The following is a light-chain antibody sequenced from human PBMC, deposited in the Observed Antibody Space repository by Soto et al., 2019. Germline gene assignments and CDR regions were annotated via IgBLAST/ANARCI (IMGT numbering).Light chain of an antibody. V-gene: IGKV3-15*01. Sequence: EVVMTQSPATLSVSPGERATLSCRASQSVNANLAWYQQKPGQAPRLLIHGASNRATGIPARFSGSGFGTEFTLPMSSLQSEDFAVYNCQQYNTWLWTFGQVTKMEI. J-gene: IGKJ1*01. CDR3: QQYNTWLWT. CDR1: QSVNAN. CDR2: GAS.